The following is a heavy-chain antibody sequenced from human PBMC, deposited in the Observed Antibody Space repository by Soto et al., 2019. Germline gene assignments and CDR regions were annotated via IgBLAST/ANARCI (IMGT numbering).Heavy chain of an antibody. V-gene: IGHV4-59*01. D-gene: IGHD3-10*02. J-gene: IGHJ5*02. CDR1: GGSISSYY. CDR3: ARAVFGELLYNWFDP. Sequence: SETLSLTCTVSGGSISSYYWSWIRQPPGKGLEWIGYIYYSGSTNYNPSLKSRVTISVDTSKNQFSLKLSSVTAADTAVYYCARAVFGELLYNWFDPWGQGTLVTVS. CDR2: IYYSGST.